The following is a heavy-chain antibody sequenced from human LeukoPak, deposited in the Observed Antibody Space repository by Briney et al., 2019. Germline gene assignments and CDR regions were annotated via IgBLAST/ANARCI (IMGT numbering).Heavy chain of an antibody. D-gene: IGHD6-19*01. CDR3: ARDLGAVAGNYYDMDV. J-gene: IGHJ6*02. Sequence: GGSLRLSCAASGFTFSSHSMNWVRQAPGKGREWVSSISSSGNYIYYADSVKGRFTISRDNAKNSLYLQMNSLRAEDTAVYYCARDLGAVAGNYYDMDVWGQGTTVTVSS. V-gene: IGHV3-21*01. CDR2: ISSSGNYI. CDR1: GFTFSSHS.